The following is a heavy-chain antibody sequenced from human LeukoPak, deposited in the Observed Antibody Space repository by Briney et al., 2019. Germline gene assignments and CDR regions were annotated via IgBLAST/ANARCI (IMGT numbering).Heavy chain of an antibody. CDR3: ARGSKGSYYLDY. CDR1: GFTLSSYS. Sequence: SGGSLRLSCAASGFTLSSYSMNWVRQAPGKGLEWVSSISSSSSYIYYADSVKGRFTISRDNAKNSLYLQMNSLRAEDTAVYYCARGSKGSYYLDYWGQGTLVTVSS. CDR2: ISSSSSYI. J-gene: IGHJ4*02. D-gene: IGHD4-11*01. V-gene: IGHV3-21*01.